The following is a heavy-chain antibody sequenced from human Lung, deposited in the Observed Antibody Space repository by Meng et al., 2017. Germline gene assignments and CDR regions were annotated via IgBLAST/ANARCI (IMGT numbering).Heavy chain of an antibody. V-gene: IGHV3-21*01. D-gene: IGHD2-15*01. Sequence: EVQLGESGGGRVTPGWPVRLSCAASGFTFSNYSMNWVRQAPGKGLEWVSSISSDSRYILYADSVKGRFTISRDNAKNSLYLQMHSLRPEDTAVFYCARFETVGVATGDFWGQGTLVTVSS. CDR2: ISSDSRYI. J-gene: IGHJ4*02. CDR1: GFTFSNYS. CDR3: ARFETVGVATGDF.